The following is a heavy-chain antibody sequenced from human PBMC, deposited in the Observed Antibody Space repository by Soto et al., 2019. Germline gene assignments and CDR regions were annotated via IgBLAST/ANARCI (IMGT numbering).Heavy chain of an antibody. CDR2: INSDGSST. CDR3: ARRYYYDTSGYHLDY. D-gene: IGHD3-22*01. CDR1: GFTFSSYW. J-gene: IGHJ4*02. Sequence: XGSLRLSCAASGFTFSSYWMHWVRQAPGKGLVWVSRINSDGSSTTYADSVKGRFTVSRDNAKNTLYLQMNSLRAEDTAVYYCARRYYYDTSGYHLDYWGQGNLVTVSS. V-gene: IGHV3-74*03.